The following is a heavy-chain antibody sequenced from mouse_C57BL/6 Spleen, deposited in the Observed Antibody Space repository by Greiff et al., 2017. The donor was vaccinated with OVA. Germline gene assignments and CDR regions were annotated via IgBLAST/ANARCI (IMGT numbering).Heavy chain of an antibody. CDR2: IYPGDGDT. CDR1: GYAFSSSW. D-gene: IGHD1-1*01. J-gene: IGHJ4*01. CDR3: ARSGPITTVVATPYAMDY. V-gene: IGHV1-82*01. Sequence: VKLMESGPELVKPGASVKISCKASGYAFSSSWMNWVKQRPGKGLEWIGRIYPGDGDTNYNGKFKGKATLTADKSSSTAYMQLSSLTSEDSAVYFCARSGPITTVVATPYAMDYWGQGTSVTVSS.